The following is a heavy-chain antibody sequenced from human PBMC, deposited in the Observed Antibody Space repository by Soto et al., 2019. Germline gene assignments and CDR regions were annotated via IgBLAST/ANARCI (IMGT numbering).Heavy chain of an antibody. Sequence: PSETLSLTCTVSGGSISSGGYYWSWIRQHPGKGLEWIGYIYYSGSTYYNPSLKSRVTISVDTSKNQFSLKLSSVTAADTAVYYCARVDYGDFLYLFDEWGQGTLVTVSS. D-gene: IGHD4-17*01. CDR2: IYYSGST. J-gene: IGHJ4*02. V-gene: IGHV4-31*03. CDR1: GGSISSGGYY. CDR3: ARVDYGDFLYLFDE.